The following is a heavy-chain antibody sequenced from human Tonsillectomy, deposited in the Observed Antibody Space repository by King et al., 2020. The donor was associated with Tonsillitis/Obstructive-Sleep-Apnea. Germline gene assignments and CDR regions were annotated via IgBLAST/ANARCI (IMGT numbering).Heavy chain of an antibody. CDR3: SRGYDCSSTSCLFDY. D-gene: IGHD2-2*01. CDR1: GYSFTSYW. Sequence: VQLVESGAEVKKPGESLKISCKGSGYSFTSYWIGWVRQMPGKGLEWMGIIYPGDSDTRYSPSLQGQVTISADKSISTAYLQWSSLKASDTAMYYCSRGYDCSSTSCLFDYWGQGTLVTVSS. CDR2: IYPGDSDT. V-gene: IGHV5-51*01. J-gene: IGHJ4*02.